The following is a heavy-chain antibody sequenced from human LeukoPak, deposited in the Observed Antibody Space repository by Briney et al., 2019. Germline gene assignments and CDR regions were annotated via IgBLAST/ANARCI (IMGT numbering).Heavy chain of an antibody. Sequence: SETLSLTCAVYGGSFSGYYWSRIRQPPGKGLEWIGEINHSGSTNYNPSLKSRVTISVDTSKNQFSLKLSSVTAADTAVYYCARGQLTFGGVRSVGRWFDPWGQGTLVTVSS. D-gene: IGHD3-16*01. CDR3: ARGQLTFGGVRSVGRWFDP. CDR2: INHSGST. CDR1: GGSFSGYY. J-gene: IGHJ5*02. V-gene: IGHV4-34*01.